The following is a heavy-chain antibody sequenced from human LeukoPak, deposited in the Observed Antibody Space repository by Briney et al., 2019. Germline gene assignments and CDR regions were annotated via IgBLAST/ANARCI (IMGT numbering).Heavy chain of an antibody. D-gene: IGHD3-22*01. J-gene: IGHJ4*02. Sequence: GGSLRLSCAASGFTFSNFWMHWVRQAPGKGLVWVSRINSDGSSTTHADSVKGRSTISRDNAKDTLYLQMNSLRAEDTAVYYCARGYFDSSGYPYLGYWGQGTLVTVSS. V-gene: IGHV3-74*01. CDR1: GFTFSNFW. CDR3: ARGYFDSSGYPYLGY. CDR2: INSDGSST.